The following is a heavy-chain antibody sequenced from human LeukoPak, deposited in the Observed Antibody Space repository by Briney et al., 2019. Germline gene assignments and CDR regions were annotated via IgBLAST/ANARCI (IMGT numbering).Heavy chain of an antibody. CDR3: ASRLRSDGVWYFDY. V-gene: IGHV4-30-4*07. Sequence: LRLSCAASGFTFSTYAMSWVRQAPGKGLEWIGYIYYSGSTYYSPSLKSRVTISVDTSKNQFSLKLSSVTAADTAVYYCASRLRSDGVWYFDYWGQGTLVTVSS. D-gene: IGHD4-17*01. CDR2: IYYSGST. CDR1: GFTFSTYA. J-gene: IGHJ4*02.